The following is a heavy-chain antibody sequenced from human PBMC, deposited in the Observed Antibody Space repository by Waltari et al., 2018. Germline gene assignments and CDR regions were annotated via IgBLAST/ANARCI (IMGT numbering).Heavy chain of an antibody. CDR3: TRDRRANGFDP. J-gene: IGHJ5*02. CDR1: GFTFSSYW. Sequence: EVQLVQSGGGLVQPGGSLRLSCAASGFTFSSYWMHWVLQVPGKGLVWVSHISSDGSITTYADSVNGRFTISRDNADNTLYLQMNSLRAEDTAVYYCTRDRRANGFDPWGQGTLVAVSS. CDR2: ISSDGSIT. V-gene: IGHV3-74*01.